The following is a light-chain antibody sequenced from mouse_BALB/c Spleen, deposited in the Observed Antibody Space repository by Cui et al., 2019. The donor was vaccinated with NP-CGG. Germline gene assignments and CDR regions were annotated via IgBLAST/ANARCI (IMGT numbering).Light chain of an antibody. Sequence: QTFVTQESALTTSPGETVTLTCGSSTGTVTTSNYANWVQEKPDHLFTGLIGGTNNRIPGVPARSSGSLIGDNAALTITGAQTEDEAIYFCALWYSNHWVFGGGTKLTVL. CDR1: TGTVTTSNY. V-gene: IGLV1*01. CDR2: GTN. CDR3: ALWYSNHWV. J-gene: IGLJ1*01.